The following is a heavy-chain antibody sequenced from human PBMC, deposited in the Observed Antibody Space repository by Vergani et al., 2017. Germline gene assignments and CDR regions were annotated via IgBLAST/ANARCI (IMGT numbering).Heavy chain of an antibody. CDR3: ARAQAYCSSTSCYNYYYDDYMDV. D-gene: IGHD2-2*01. CDR2: IYHIGST. J-gene: IGHJ6*03. CDR1: GGSISSGGYS. V-gene: IGHV4-30-2*01. Sequence: QLQLQESGSGLVKPSQTLSLTCAVSGGSISSGGYSWSCIRQPPGKALEWIGYIYHIGSTYYNPSLRSRVTISVDRSKNQFSLKLSSVTAADTAVYYCARAQAYCSSTSCYNYYYDDYMDVGGKGTTVAVS.